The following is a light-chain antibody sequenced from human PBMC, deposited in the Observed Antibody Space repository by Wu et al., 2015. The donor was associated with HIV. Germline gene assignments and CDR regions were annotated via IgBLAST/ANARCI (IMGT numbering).Light chain of an antibody. V-gene: IGKV3-15*01. CDR3: QQYNDWPQT. CDR2: DAS. J-gene: IGKJ1*01. Sequence: EIVMTQSPATLSVSPGGRVTLSCRASQIIATNLAWYQQKPGQPPRLLIYDASTRATGFPARFSGGGSGTEFTLTISTLQSGDVAVYYCQQYNDWPQTFGQGDQGG. CDR1: QIIATN.